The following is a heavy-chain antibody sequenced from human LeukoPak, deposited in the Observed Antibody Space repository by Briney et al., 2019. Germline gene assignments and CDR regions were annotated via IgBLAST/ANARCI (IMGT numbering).Heavy chain of an antibody. D-gene: IGHD3-22*01. CDR2: IYSSGST. Sequence: SETLSLTCTVSGGSISGGGYYWSWIRQHPGKGLEWIGYIYSSGSTYYNPSLKSRVTISVDTSKNQFSLKLSSVTAADTAVYYCARVDYDSSGYYTDLNWFDPWGQGTLVTVSS. V-gene: IGHV4-31*03. CDR3: ARVDYDSSGYYTDLNWFDP. CDR1: GGSISGGGYY. J-gene: IGHJ5*02.